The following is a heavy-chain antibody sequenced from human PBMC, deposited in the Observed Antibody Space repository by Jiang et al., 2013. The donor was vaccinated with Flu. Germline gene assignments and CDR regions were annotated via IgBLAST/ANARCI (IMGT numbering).Heavy chain of an antibody. CDR2: IYYSGST. Sequence: GLVKPSETLSLTCTVSGGSISSSSYYWGWIRQPPGKGLEWIGSIYYSGSTYYNPSLKSRVTISVDTSKNQFSLKLSSVTAADTAVYYCAREIVGATSSNYFDYWGQGTLVTVSS. CDR3: AREIVGATSSNYFDY. CDR1: GGSISSSSYY. J-gene: IGHJ4*02. D-gene: IGHD1-26*01. V-gene: IGHV4-39*01.